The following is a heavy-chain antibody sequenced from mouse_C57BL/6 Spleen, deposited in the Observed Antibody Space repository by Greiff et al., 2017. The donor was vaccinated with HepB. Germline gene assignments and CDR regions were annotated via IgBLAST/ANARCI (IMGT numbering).Heavy chain of an antibody. CDR1: GFTFSDYG. D-gene: IGHD2-2*01. CDR3: ARNGYYIDY. CDR2: ISSGSSTI. V-gene: IGHV5-17*01. Sequence: EVKLMESGGGLVKPGGSLKLSCAASGFTFSDYGMHWVRQAPEKGLEWAAYISSGSSTIYYADTVKGRFTISRDNAKNTLFLQMTSLRSEDTAMYYCARNGYYIDYWGQGTTLTVSS. J-gene: IGHJ2*01.